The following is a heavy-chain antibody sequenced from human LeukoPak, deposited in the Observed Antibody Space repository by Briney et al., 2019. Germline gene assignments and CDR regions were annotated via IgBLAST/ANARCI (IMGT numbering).Heavy chain of an antibody. Sequence: GGSLRLSCAASGFTFSSYEMNWVRQAPGKGLEWVSYISSSGSTIYYADSVKGRFTIPRDNSKNTLYLQMNSLRAEDTAVYYCAKDPPDSSSLTLWSYWGQGTLVTVSS. CDR1: GFTFSSYE. V-gene: IGHV3-48*03. D-gene: IGHD6-13*01. CDR3: AKDPPDSSSLTLWSY. CDR2: ISSSGSTI. J-gene: IGHJ4*02.